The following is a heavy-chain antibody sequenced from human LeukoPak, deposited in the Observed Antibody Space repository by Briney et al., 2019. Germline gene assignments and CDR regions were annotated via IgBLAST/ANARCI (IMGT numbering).Heavy chain of an antibody. CDR1: GFTFSSYA. D-gene: IGHD3-22*01. V-gene: IGHV3-23*01. Sequence: QPGGSLRLSCAASGFTFSSYAMSWVRQAPGKGLEWVSAISGSGGSTYYADSVKGRFTISRDNSKNTLYLQMNSLSAEDTAVYYCAKRKVIRYYYYYGMDVWGQGTTVTVSS. J-gene: IGHJ6*02. CDR3: AKRKVIRYYYYYGMDV. CDR2: ISGSGGST.